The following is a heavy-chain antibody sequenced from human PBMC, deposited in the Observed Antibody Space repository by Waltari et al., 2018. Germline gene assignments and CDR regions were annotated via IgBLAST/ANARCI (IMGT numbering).Heavy chain of an antibody. D-gene: IGHD3-16*01. CDR1: GFTFSNYG. CDR2: ISDDGSKR. Sequence: QDQLVESGGGVVQPGRSLRLSCVPSGFTFSNYGMHWVRQAPGKGLDWFAVISDDGSKRFYANAVKGLFTISRDNSKNILYLQMNSLRADDTAMYYCVGGQMGDFWGQGTLVTVSS. CDR3: VGGQMGDF. J-gene: IGHJ4*02. V-gene: IGHV3-33*03.